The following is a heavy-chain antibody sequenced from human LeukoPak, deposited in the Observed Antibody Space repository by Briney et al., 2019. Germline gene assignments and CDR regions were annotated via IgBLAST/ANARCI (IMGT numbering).Heavy chain of an antibody. CDR2: ISYDGSNK. CDR1: GFTFSSYG. D-gene: IGHD6-19*01. Sequence: GGSLRLSCAASGFTFSSYGMHWVRQAPGKGLEWVAVISYDGSNKYYADSVKGRFTISRDNSKNTLYLQMNSLRAEDTAVYYCAKVRGWYGGGNDYWGQGTLVTVSS. CDR3: AKVRGWYGGGNDY. J-gene: IGHJ4*02. V-gene: IGHV3-30*18.